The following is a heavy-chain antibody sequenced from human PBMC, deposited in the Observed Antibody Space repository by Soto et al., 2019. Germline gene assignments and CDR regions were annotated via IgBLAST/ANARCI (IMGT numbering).Heavy chain of an antibody. V-gene: IGHV4-31*03. J-gene: IGHJ4*02. CDR3: ARENKRVLLGYYFDS. CDR2: IYYSGTT. Sequence: SETLSLTCTVSGGSITSAGYYWTWIRQHPGKGLEWIACIYYSGTTSYSPSLRSRLTISVDTSKSQFSLKLTSVTAADTAVYYCARENKRVLLGYYFDSWGQGTLVTVSS. CDR1: GGSITSAGYY.